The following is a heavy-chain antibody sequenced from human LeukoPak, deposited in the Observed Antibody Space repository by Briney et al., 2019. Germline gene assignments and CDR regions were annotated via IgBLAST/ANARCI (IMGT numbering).Heavy chain of an antibody. J-gene: IGHJ6*02. CDR1: GYTLTELS. D-gene: IGHD1-26*01. Sequence: GASVKVSCKVSGYTLTELSMHWVRQAPGKGLEWMGGFDPEDGETIYAQKFQGRVTMTEDTSTDTAYMELSSLRSEDTAVYYCARGLIRSGSYSRRPYYYGMDVWGQGTTVTVSS. CDR3: ARGLIRSGSYSRRPYYYGMDV. V-gene: IGHV1-24*01. CDR2: FDPEDGET.